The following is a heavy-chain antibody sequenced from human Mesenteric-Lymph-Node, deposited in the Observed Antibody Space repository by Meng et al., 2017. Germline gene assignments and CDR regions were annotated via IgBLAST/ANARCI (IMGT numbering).Heavy chain of an antibody. Sequence: QVQLVQPGAGVKKPGASVKVSCKASGYTFTGYYMHWVRQAPGQGLEWMGRINPNSGGTNYAQKFQGRVTMTRDTSTSTAYMELRSLRSDDTAVYYCAREQYYYDSSGSNDYWGQGTLVTVSS. CDR2: INPNSGGT. CDR3: AREQYYYDSSGSNDY. V-gene: IGHV1-2*06. D-gene: IGHD3-22*01. J-gene: IGHJ4*02. CDR1: GYTFTGYY.